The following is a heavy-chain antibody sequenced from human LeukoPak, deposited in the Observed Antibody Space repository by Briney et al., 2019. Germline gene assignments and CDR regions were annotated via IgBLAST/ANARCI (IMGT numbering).Heavy chain of an antibody. V-gene: IGHV3-23*01. Sequence: GGTLRLSCAASGFTFSTYGMSWVRQAPGKGLEWVSAISVSGNTYHADSVKGRVTISRDSSKNTLYLQMKRLRAEDAAVYYCAKAPVTTCSGAYCYPFDYWGQGTLVTVSS. D-gene: IGHD2-21*01. CDR2: ISVSGNT. J-gene: IGHJ4*02. CDR3: AKAPVTTCSGAYCYPFDY. CDR1: GFTFSTYG.